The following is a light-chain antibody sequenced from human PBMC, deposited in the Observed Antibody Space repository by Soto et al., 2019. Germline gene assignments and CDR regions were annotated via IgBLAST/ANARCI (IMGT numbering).Light chain of an antibody. V-gene: IGKV1-39*01. Sequence: DIQMTQCPSSLSASVGDRVTITCRASQSISSYLNWYQQKPGKAPKLLIYAASSLQSGVPSRFSGSGSGTDFTLTISSLQPEDFATYYCQQSYSTPLITFGQGTDWRL. CDR1: QSISSY. CDR2: AAS. CDR3: QQSYSTPLIT. J-gene: IGKJ5*01.